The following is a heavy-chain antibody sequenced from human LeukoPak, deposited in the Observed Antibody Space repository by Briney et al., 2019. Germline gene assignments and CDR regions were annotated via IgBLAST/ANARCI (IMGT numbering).Heavy chain of an antibody. J-gene: IGHJ6*02. CDR2: ISYDGCNK. Sequence: GRSLRLSCAASGFTFSSYAMHWVRQAPGKGLEWVAVISYDGCNKYYADSVKGRFTISRDNSKNTLYLQMNSLRAEDTAVYYCARPRGYSYGYGMDVWGQGTTVTVSS. CDR1: GFTFSSYA. V-gene: IGHV3-30-3*01. D-gene: IGHD5-18*01. CDR3: ARPRGYSYGYGMDV.